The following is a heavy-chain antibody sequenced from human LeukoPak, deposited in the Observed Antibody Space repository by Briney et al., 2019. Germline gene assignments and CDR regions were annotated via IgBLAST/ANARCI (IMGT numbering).Heavy chain of an antibody. CDR3: ARVSPNRRISYGYQNWFDP. CDR2: ISGYNGNT. Sequence: ASVKISCKASGYTFTNYYIHWVRQAPGQGLEWMGWISGYNGNTNYAQKFQGRVSMTTDTSTSTAYMELRSLRSDDTAVYFCARVSPNRRISYGYQNWFDPWGQGTLVSVSS. V-gene: IGHV1-18*01. J-gene: IGHJ5*02. D-gene: IGHD5-18*01. CDR1: GYTFTNYY.